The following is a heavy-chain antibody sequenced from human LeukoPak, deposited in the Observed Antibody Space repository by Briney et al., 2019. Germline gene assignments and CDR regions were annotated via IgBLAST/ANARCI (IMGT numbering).Heavy chain of an antibody. Sequence: GGSLRLSCAASGFAFSGSAMHWVRQAAGKGLEWVGRIRSKANSYATAYAASVKGRFTISRDDSKNTAYLQMNSLKTEDTAVYYCTIVVTTVTTYWGQGTLVTVSS. CDR3: TIVVTTVTTY. V-gene: IGHV3-73*01. D-gene: IGHD4-17*01. J-gene: IGHJ4*02. CDR2: IRSKANSYAT. CDR1: GFAFSGSA.